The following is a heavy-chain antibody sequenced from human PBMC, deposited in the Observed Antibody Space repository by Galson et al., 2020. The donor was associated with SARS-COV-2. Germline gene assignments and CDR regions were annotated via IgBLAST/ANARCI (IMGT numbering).Heavy chain of an antibody. D-gene: IGHD3-22*01. CDR1: GYTFTGYY. CDR3: ARDLGYYYDSSGYPLDAFDI. Sequence: ASVKVSCKASGYTFTGYYMHWVRQAPGQGLEWMGWINPNSGGTNYAQKFQGRVTMTRDTSISTAYMELSRLRSDDTAVYYCARDLGYYYDSSGYPLDAFDIWGPGTMVTVSS. CDR2: INPNSGGT. J-gene: IGHJ3*02. V-gene: IGHV1-2*02.